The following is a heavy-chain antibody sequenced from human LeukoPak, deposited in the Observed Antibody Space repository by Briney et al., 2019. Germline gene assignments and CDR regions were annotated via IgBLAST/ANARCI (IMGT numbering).Heavy chain of an antibody. J-gene: IGHJ4*02. D-gene: IGHD3-10*01. CDR1: GFIFSSYP. CDR2: ISGTAENT. CDR3: ANQRGGF. V-gene: IGHV3-23*01. Sequence: GGSLRLSCAASGFIFSSYPMSWVRQAPGKGLEWVSAISGTAENTYYADSVKGRFSISRDNSRNTVHLQMYSLRPEGTAVYYCANQRGGFWGQGTLVTVSS.